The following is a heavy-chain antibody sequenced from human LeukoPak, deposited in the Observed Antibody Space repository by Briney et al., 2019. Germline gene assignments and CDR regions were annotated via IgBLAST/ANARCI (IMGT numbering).Heavy chain of an antibody. J-gene: IGHJ4*02. V-gene: IGHV3-23*01. CDR1: GFTFSIYA. Sequence: GGSLRLSCAASGFTFSIYAMSWVRQAPGKGLEWVSAIGDTTYYADSVEGRFTISRDNSKNTLYLQMNSLRAEDAAIYYCAKAFAFVGSNFFDYWGQGTLVTVSS. D-gene: IGHD1-26*01. CDR2: IGDTT. CDR3: AKAFAFVGSNFFDY.